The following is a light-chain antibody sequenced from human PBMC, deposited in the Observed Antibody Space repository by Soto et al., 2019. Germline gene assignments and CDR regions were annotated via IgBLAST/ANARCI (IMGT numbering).Light chain of an antibody. CDR1: SSNVGSYNY. J-gene: IGLJ1*01. V-gene: IGLV2-14*01. CDR2: ENS. Sequence: QSVLTQPASVSGSPGQSITISCTGISSNVGSYNYVSWYQQHPGTAPKLMIYENSDRPSGISSRFSGSRSGTTASLTISGLQTEDEADYYCSAYTSSSTLFGTGTKVTVL. CDR3: SAYTSSSTL.